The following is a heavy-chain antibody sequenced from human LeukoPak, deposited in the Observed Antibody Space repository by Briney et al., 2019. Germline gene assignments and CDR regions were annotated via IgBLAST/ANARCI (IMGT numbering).Heavy chain of an antibody. V-gene: IGHV3-23*01. CDR1: GFTFSSYA. Sequence: PGGSLRLSCAASGFTFSSYAMSWVRQAPGRGLEWVSAFSGSGGDTYYADSVKGRFTISRDNSKNTLYLQMNSLRVEDTAVYYCAKGDLSGGTFYFDYWGQGTLVSVSS. J-gene: IGHJ4*02. CDR2: FSGSGGDT. D-gene: IGHD2-15*01. CDR3: AKGDLSGGTFYFDY.